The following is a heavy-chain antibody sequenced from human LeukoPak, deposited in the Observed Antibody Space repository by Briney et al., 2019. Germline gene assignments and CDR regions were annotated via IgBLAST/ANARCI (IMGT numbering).Heavy chain of an antibody. CDR2: ISSSSSTI. Sequence: GGSLRLSCAASGFTFSNYAMSWVRQAPGKGLEWVSYISSSSSTIYYADSVKGRFTISRDNARNSLYLQMNSLRAEDTAVYYCARLVGYCSSTSCYADYWGQGTLVTVSS. V-gene: IGHV3-48*01. J-gene: IGHJ4*02. D-gene: IGHD2-2*01. CDR1: GFTFSNYA. CDR3: ARLVGYCSSTSCYADY.